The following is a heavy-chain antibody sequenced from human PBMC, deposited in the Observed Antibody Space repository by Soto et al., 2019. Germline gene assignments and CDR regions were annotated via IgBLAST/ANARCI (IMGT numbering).Heavy chain of an antibody. CDR2: IWYDGNNK. CDR1: GFTFSNYG. Sequence: AGSLRLSCAASGFTFSNYGMHWVRQAPGKGLEWVAVIWYDGNNKYYADTVEGRFTISRDNSNNTLYVQMTSLRAEDTAVYYCARGLHSLFDYWGQGTLVTVSS. V-gene: IGHV3-33*01. D-gene: IGHD2-21*01. J-gene: IGHJ4*02. CDR3: ARGLHSLFDY.